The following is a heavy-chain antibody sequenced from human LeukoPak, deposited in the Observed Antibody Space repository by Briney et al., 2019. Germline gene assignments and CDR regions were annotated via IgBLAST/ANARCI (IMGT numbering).Heavy chain of an antibody. J-gene: IGHJ4*02. Sequence: PGGSLRLSCAASGFTFSDYYMSWIRQAPGKGLEWVSYISSSGSTIYYADSVKGRFTISRDNAKNSLYLQMNSLRAEDTAVYYCAKSINPVVAIPVGYFDYWGQGTLVTVSS. CDR3: AKSINPVVAIPVGYFDY. D-gene: IGHD2-21*01. CDR2: ISSSGSTI. CDR1: GFTFSDYY. V-gene: IGHV3-11*01.